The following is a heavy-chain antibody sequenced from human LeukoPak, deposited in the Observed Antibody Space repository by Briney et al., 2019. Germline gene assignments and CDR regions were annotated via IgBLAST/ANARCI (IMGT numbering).Heavy chain of an antibody. D-gene: IGHD2-2*01. Sequence: GGSLRLSCAASGFTFSSYWMSWVRQAPGKGLEWVANIKQDGSEKYYVDSVKGRFTISRDNAKNSLFLQMNSLRAEDTAVYYCARGGGYQVVLYYYYGIDGWGQGATVTVSS. CDR3: ARGGGYQVVLYYYYGIDG. CDR1: GFTFSSYW. J-gene: IGHJ6*02. V-gene: IGHV3-7*01. CDR2: IKQDGSEK.